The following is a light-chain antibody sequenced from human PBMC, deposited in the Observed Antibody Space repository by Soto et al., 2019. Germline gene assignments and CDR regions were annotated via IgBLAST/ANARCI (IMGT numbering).Light chain of an antibody. CDR2: GAS. CDR3: QQYDYWPVT. V-gene: IGKV3-15*01. Sequence: EKMMTQSPATLSVFPGDRATPSCRASQSVSSNLAWYQQKPGQPPRLLIYGASTRATGIPARFSGSGSVTEFTLTISSLQSEDFAIYYCQQYDYWPVTFGQGTKV. CDR1: QSVSSN. J-gene: IGKJ1*01.